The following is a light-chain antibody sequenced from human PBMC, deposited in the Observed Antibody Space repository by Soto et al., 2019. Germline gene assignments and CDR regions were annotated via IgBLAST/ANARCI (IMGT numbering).Light chain of an antibody. CDR1: SSDVGHYDY. CDR2: DVT. Sequence: QSVLTQPASLSGAPGQSVTIPPTGTSSDVGHYDYVSWFQQHPGRAPTLLIYDVTYRPSGVSNRFSGAKSGSTASLTISGLRTEDEANYYCSSYTGTSTQVFGTGNKVTVL. J-gene: IGLJ1*01. V-gene: IGLV2-14*03. CDR3: SSYTGTSTQV.